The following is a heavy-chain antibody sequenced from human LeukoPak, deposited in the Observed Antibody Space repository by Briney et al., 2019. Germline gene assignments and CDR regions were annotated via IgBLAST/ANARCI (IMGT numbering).Heavy chain of an antibody. CDR2: IYPGDSHT. D-gene: IGHD3-22*01. V-gene: IGHV5-51*01. CDR1: GYSFTSYW. J-gene: IGHJ6*02. Sequence: GESLKISCKDSGYSFTSYWIGWVRQMPGKGLEWMGIIYPGDSHTRYSPSFQGQVTISADKSISTAYLQWSSLKASDTAMYYCARVSYYYDSSGSLSYYYYGMDVWGQGTTVTVSS. CDR3: ARVSYYYDSSGSLSYYYYGMDV.